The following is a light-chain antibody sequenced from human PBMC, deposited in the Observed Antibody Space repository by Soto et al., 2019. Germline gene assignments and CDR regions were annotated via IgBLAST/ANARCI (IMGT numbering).Light chain of an antibody. CDR2: EVA. CDR3: SSYSSSSIPVI. J-gene: IGLJ2*01. CDR1: SSDVGGYNY. Sequence: QSALTQPASVSESPGQSITISCTGTSSDVGGYNYVSWYQQHPGEAPKLIIYEVAHRPSWVSSRFSGSKSGNTASLTVSGLQAEDEADYYCSSYSSSSIPVIVGGGTKLTVL. V-gene: IGLV2-14*01.